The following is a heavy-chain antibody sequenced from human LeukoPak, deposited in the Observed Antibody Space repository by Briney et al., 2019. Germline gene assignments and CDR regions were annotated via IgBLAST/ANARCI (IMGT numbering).Heavy chain of an antibody. CDR3: ARGDYGGNSGAFDI. CDR1: GGSISSGGYS. D-gene: IGHD4-23*01. J-gene: IGHJ3*02. V-gene: IGHV4-30-2*01. CDR2: IYYSGST. Sequence: SQTLSLTCAVSGGSISSGGYSWSWIRQPPGKGLEWIGYIYYSGSTYYNPSLKSRVTISVDRSKNQFSLKLSSVTAADTAVYYCARGDYGGNSGAFDIWGQGTMVTVSS.